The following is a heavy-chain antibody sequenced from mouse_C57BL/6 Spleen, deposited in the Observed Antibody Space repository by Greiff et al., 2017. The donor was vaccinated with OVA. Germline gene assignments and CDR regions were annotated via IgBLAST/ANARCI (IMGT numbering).Heavy chain of an antibody. CDR2: INPNNGGT. D-gene: IGHD1-3*01. J-gene: IGHJ2*01. CDR3: ARDSITGFDY. CDR1: GYTFTDYY. V-gene: IGHV1-26*01. Sequence: VQLQQSGPELVKPGASVKISCKASGYTFTDYYMNWVKQSHGKSLEWIGDINPNNGGTSYNQKFKGKATLTVDKSSSTAYMELRSLTSEDSAVYYCARDSITGFDYWGQGTTLTVSS.